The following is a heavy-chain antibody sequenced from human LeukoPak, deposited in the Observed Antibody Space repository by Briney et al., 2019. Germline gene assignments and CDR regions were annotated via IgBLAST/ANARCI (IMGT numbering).Heavy chain of an antibody. D-gene: IGHD2/OR15-2a*01. CDR1: GFTFSNYN. V-gene: IGHV3-21*04. CDR2: ITSTSSYI. CDR3: ARAGNTRFEY. J-gene: IGHJ4*02. Sequence: GGSLSLSCEASGFTFSNYNMNWVRQAPGKELEWVSSITSTSSYIYYADSVKGRFTIARHNSKHTTYLQMNRLITKDPAVNLCARAGNTRFEYWGQGTLVSVSS.